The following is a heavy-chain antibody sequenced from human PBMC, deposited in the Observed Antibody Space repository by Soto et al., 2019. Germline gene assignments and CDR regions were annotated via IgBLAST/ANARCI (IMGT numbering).Heavy chain of an antibody. V-gene: IGHV3-13*01. CDR1: GFTFSSYD. Sequence: GGSLRLSCAASGFTFSSYDMHWVRQATGKGLEWVSAIGTAGDTYYPGSVKGRFTISRENAKNSLYLQMNSLRAGDTAVYYCARDSPRHSSSQYGMDVWGQGTTVTVSS. D-gene: IGHD6-6*01. CDR3: ARDSPRHSSSQYGMDV. J-gene: IGHJ6*02. CDR2: IGTAGDT.